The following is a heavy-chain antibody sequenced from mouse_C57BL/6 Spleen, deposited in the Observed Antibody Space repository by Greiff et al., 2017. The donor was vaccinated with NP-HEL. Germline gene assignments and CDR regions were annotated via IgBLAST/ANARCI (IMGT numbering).Heavy chain of an antibody. CDR2: INYDGSST. V-gene: IGHV5-16*01. CDR3: ARVNYYGSSWAMDY. D-gene: IGHD1-1*01. Sequence: EVMLVESEGGLVQPGSSMKLSCTASGFTFSDYYMAWVRQVPEKGLEWVANINYDGSSTYYLDSLKSRFIISRDNAKNILYLQMSSLKSEDTATYYCARVNYYGSSWAMDYWGQGTSVTVSS. CDR1: GFTFSDYY. J-gene: IGHJ4*01.